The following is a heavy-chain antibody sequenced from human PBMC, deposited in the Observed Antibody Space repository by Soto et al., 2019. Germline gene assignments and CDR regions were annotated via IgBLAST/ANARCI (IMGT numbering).Heavy chain of an antibody. J-gene: IGHJ6*02. CDR3: AREFSGEGIAAADYYYYYGMDV. Sequence: SETLSLTCTVSGGSISSGGYYWSWIRQHPGKGLEWIGYIYYSGSTYYNPSLKSRVTISVDTSKNQFSLKLSSVTAADTAVYYCAREFSGEGIAAADYYYYYGMDVWGQGTTVTVSS. CDR1: GGSISSGGYY. D-gene: IGHD6-13*01. CDR2: IYYSGST. V-gene: IGHV4-31*03.